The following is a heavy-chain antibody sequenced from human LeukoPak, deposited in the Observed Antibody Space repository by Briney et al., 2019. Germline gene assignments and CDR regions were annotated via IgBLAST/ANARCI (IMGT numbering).Heavy chain of an antibody. CDR2: IYPGDSDT. CDR1: GYSFINYW. Sequence: GESLQISCKGSGYSFINYWIGWVRQMPGKGREWMGIIYPGDSDTRYSPSFQGQVTISADKSISTAYLQWSSLKASDTAMFYCARGVNLYYFDNWGQGTLVTVSS. J-gene: IGHJ4*02. D-gene: IGHD1-7*01. V-gene: IGHV5-51*01. CDR3: ARGVNLYYFDN.